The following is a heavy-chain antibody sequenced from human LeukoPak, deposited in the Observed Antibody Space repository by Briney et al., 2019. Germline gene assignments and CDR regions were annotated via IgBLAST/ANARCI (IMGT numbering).Heavy chain of an antibody. CDR1: GNTFTSYW. J-gene: IGHJ1*01. CDR2: IYPDDSDT. Sequence: GESLKISCKDSGNTFTSYWIGWVRQMPGKGLEWMGIIYPDDSDTRYSPSFQGQVTISADKSITTAYLQWSSLKAADTAMYYCASFPSSSSRLQQWGQGTLVTVSS. D-gene: IGHD6-13*01. CDR3: ASFPSSSSRLQQ. V-gene: IGHV5-51*01.